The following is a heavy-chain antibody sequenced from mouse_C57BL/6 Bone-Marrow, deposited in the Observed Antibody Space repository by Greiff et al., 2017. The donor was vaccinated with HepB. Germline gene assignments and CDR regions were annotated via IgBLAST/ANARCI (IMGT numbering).Heavy chain of an antibody. Sequence: VQLQQSGPELVKPGASVKISCKASGYTFTDYNMDWVKQSHGQSLEWIGDFNPKNGGTNYNQKFKGKATLTVDKSSSTAYRELRSLTSDDTAVYYCARLGHYCCCPCYFDYWGQGTTLTVSS. CDR3: ARLGHYCCCPCYFDY. CDR2: FNPKNGGT. V-gene: IGHV1-18*01. D-gene: IGHD3-3*01. J-gene: IGHJ2*01. CDR1: GYTFTDYN.